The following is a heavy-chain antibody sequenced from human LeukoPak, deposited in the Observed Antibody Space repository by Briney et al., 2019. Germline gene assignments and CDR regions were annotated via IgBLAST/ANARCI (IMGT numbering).Heavy chain of an antibody. J-gene: IGHJ6*04. V-gene: IGHV3-23*01. Sequence: GGSLRLSCAAPGFTFKNYAMSWVRQAPGKGLEWVLGISTSGSSAYYADPVKGRFTISRDNSNNMVYLNMNNLRADEPAVYYCAKGGDVVLVAATSNYLDVWGKGTAVPVPS. CDR2: ISTSGSSA. D-gene: IGHD2-15*01. CDR1: GFTFKNYA. CDR3: AKGGDVVLVAATSNYLDV.